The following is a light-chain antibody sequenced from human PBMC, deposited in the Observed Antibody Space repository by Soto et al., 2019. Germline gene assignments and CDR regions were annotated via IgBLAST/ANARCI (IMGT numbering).Light chain of an antibody. CDR3: QQRSSWPLT. V-gene: IGKV3-11*01. J-gene: IGKJ4*01. CDR2: AAS. CDR1: QSLSSY. Sequence: EIVLTQSPATLSLSPGERATLSCRASQSLSSYLAWYQQKPGQAPRLLIYAASNRATGIPARFSGSGSGTDFTLTISSLEPEDFAVYYCQQRSSWPLTFGGGTKVEIK.